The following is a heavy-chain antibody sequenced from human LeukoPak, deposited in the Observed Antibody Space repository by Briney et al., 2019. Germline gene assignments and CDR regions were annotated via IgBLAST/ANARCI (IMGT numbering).Heavy chain of an antibody. J-gene: IGHJ2*01. Sequence: GGSLRLSFAASGFTFISYELNWFRQAPGKGLEWFSYISSSGSPIYYADSVKGRFTISRDNAKNSLYLQMNSLRAEDTAVYYCATKYCSGGSCYHYWYFDLWGRGTLVTVSS. V-gene: IGHV3-48*03. CDR2: ISSSGSPI. CDR1: GFTFISYE. D-gene: IGHD2-15*01. CDR3: ATKYCSGGSCYHYWYFDL.